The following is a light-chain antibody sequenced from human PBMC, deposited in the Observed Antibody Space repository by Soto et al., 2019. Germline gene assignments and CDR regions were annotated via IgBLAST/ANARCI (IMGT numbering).Light chain of an antibody. CDR1: QNVDSNS. V-gene: IGKV3-20*01. CDR3: KQYGSPPWT. CDR2: GAS. Sequence: IGLALYTGEVCLAGGECTSLCWRASQNVDSNSVAWYQQKPGQGPRLLIYGASSRATGIPDRFSGSGTGTDISLTISRLVPEDFVVYYWKQYGSPPWTIGQGTKVEIK. J-gene: IGKJ1*01.